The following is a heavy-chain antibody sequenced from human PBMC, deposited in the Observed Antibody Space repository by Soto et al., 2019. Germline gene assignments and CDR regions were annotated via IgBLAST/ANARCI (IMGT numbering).Heavy chain of an antibody. D-gene: IGHD3-16*02. V-gene: IGHV4-34*01. J-gene: IGHJ5*02. CDR1: GGSFSGYY. CDR3: ARGHYVWGSYRLNWFDP. CDR2: INHSGST. Sequence: PSETLSLTCAVYGGSFSGYYWSWIRQPPGKGLEWIGEINHSGSTNYNPSLKSRVTISVDTSKNQFSLKLSSVTAADTAVYYCARGHYVWGSYRLNWFDPWGKGTLVTVSS.